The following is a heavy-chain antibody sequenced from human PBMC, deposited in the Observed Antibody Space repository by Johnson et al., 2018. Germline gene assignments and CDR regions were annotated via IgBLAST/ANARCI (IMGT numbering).Heavy chain of an antibody. D-gene: IGHD6-13*01. V-gene: IGHV3-30*18. CDR2: LSYDGSNK. J-gene: IGHJ1*01. Sequence: QVQLVQSGGGVVQPGRSLRLSCAASGFTFSDYGMHCVRQAPGKGLEWVAVLSYDGSNKYYADSVKGRFTISRDNSKNTLYLQMNNLGAEDTAVYYCAKDPGSSSWYWAEYFQHWGQGTLVTVSS. CDR3: AKDPGSSSWYWAEYFQH. CDR1: GFTFSDYG.